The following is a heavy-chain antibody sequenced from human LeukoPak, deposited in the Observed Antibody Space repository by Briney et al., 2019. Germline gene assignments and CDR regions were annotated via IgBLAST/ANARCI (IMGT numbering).Heavy chain of an antibody. CDR2: FDPEDGET. CDR1: GYTLTELS. D-gene: IGHD1-26*01. CDR3: ATAPFCGGSFAQLDY. V-gene: IGHV1-24*01. J-gene: IGHJ4*02. Sequence: ASVKVSCKVSGYTLTELSMHWVRQAPGKGLEWMGGFDPEDGETIYAQKFQGRVTMTEDTSTGTAYKELSSLRSEDTAVYYCATAPFCGGSFAQLDYWGQGTLVTVSS.